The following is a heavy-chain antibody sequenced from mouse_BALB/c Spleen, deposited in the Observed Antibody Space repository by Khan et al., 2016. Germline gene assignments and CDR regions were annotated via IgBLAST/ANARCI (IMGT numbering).Heavy chain of an antibody. V-gene: IGHV5-17*02. J-gene: IGHJ4*01. CDR2: ISSGSSTI. CDR1: GFTFSSFG. Sequence: EVELVESGGGLVQPGGSRKLSCAASGFTFSSFGMHWVRQAPGKGLEWVAYISSGSSTINYADTLKGGFTISRDKPKNTLVLQMTRLRSEDTGMYYCGRGNLGYSYAMDYWGQGTSVTVSS. D-gene: IGHD2-3*01. CDR3: GRGNLGYSYAMDY.